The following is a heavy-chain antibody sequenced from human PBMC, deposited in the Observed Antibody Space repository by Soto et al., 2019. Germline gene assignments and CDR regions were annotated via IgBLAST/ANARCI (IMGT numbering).Heavy chain of an antibody. CDR2: INPNSGGT. V-gene: IGHV1-2*04. CDR3: ARGIAAAGTSGMDV. Sequence: ASVKVSCKASGYTFTGYYMHWVRQAPGQGLEWMGWINPNSGGTNYAQKFQGWVTMTRDTSISTAYMELSRLRSDDTAVYYCARGIAAAGTSGMDVWGQGTTVTVSS. D-gene: IGHD6-13*01. J-gene: IGHJ6*02. CDR1: GYTFTGYY.